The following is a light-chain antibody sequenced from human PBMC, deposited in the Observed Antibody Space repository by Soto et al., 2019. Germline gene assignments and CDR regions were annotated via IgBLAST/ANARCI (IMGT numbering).Light chain of an antibody. CDR1: STDIGDYNY. Sequence: QSALTQPASVSGSPGQSITISCTGTSTDIGDYNYVSWFQQYPGKAPKLMIYEVSYRPSGVSHRFSGSKSGNTASLTISGLQAEDEADYYCSSYTSSNTRFVFGTGTKSPS. V-gene: IGLV2-14*01. J-gene: IGLJ1*01. CDR3: SSYTSSNTRFV. CDR2: EVS.